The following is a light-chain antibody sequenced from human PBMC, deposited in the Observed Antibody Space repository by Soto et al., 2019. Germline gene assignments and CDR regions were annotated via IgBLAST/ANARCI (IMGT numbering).Light chain of an antibody. CDR2: GAS. CDR1: QSVHNF. V-gene: IGKV3-11*01. Sequence: EIFLTQSPSTLPLSPGDRAALSCKASQSVHNFLAWYQQKPGQAPRLLIYGASSRATGVPDKFSGSGSGTDFTLTISDVQPEDFAVYYCHQRQSWPRTFGQGTKVDIK. J-gene: IGKJ1*01. CDR3: HQRQSWPRT.